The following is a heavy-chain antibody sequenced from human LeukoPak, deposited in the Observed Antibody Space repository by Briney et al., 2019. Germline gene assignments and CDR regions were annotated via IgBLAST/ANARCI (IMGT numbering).Heavy chain of an antibody. CDR1: GFTFSSYD. D-gene: IGHD3-10*01. CDR3: ARARGLGPFDL. V-gene: IGHV3-13*05. J-gene: IGHJ2*01. CDR2: IGTAGDP. Sequence: PGGSLRLSCAASGFTFSSYDMHWVRQAIGKGLEWVSAIGTAGDPYYPGSVKGRFTISRENAKNSLYLQMNSLRAGDTAVYYCARARGLGPFDLWGRGTLVTVSS.